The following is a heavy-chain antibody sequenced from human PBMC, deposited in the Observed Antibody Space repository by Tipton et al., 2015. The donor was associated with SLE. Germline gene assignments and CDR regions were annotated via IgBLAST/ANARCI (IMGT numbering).Heavy chain of an antibody. CDR2: IYTSGST. J-gene: IGHJ4*02. Sequence: TLSLTCAVYGGSFSGYYWSWIRQPPGKGLEWIGRIYTSGSTKYNPSLKSRVTISVDTSKNQFSLKLSSVTAADTAVYYCARAKLGFFFDYWGQGTLVTVSS. CDR3: ARAKLGFFFDY. CDR1: GGSFSGYY. V-gene: IGHV4-59*10. D-gene: IGHD7-27*01.